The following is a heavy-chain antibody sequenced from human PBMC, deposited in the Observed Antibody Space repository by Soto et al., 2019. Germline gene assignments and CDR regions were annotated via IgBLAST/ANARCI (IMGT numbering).Heavy chain of an antibody. Sequence: QVQLQESGTGLVKPSQALSLTCTVSGGSVSSGGYYWSWIRQHPGKGLERIGYIYYSGGTYYNPSLESAVTMTVEPSKNQFSLELSSVTAADTAVYYCAASFGGAAAGPFDCWGQGTLVTVSS. CDR3: AASFGGAAAGPFDC. J-gene: IGHJ4*02. V-gene: IGHV4-31*01. CDR2: IYYSGGT. D-gene: IGHD6-13*01. CDR1: GGSVSSGGYY.